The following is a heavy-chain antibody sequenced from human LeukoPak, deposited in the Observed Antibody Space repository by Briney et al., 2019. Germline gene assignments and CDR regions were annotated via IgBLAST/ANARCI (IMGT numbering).Heavy chain of an antibody. D-gene: IGHD1/OR15-1a*01. CDR2: MNPNSGNT. J-gene: IGHJ6*03. CDR1: GYTFSNYD. Sequence: ASVKVSCKASGYTFSNYDINWVRQATGQGLEWMGWMNPNSGNTGYAQKFQGRVTITRDTSMSTAYMEVSSLRSDDTAVYYCARVRGNRGDYYYYYYYMDVWGKGTTVTVSS. V-gene: IGHV1-8*03. CDR3: ARVRGNRGDYYYYYYYMDV.